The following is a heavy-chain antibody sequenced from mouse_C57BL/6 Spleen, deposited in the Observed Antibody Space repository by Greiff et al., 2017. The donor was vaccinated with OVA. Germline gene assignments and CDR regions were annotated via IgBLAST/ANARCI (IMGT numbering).Heavy chain of an antibody. D-gene: IGHD2-14*01. V-gene: IGHV1-76*01. CDR3: ARRAYHRGFDY. Sequence: QVQLKESGAELVRPGASVKLSCKASGYTFTDYYINWVKQRPGQGLEWIARIYPGSGNTYYNEKFKGKATLTAEKSSSTAYMQLSSLTSEDSAVYFCARRAYHRGFDYWGQGTTLTVSS. J-gene: IGHJ2*01. CDR2: IYPGSGNT. CDR1: GYTFTDYY.